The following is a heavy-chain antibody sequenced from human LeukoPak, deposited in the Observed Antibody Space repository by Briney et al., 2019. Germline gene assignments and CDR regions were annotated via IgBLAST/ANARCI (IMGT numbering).Heavy chain of an antibody. CDR3: ARSHGSGSYYNLNDY. Sequence: PSEALSLTCTVSGYSISSGYYWGWIRQPPGKGLEWIGSIYHSGRTYYNPSLKSRVTISVDTSKNQFSLKLSSVTAADTAVYYCARSHGSGSYYNLNDYWGQGTLVTVSS. D-gene: IGHD3-10*01. CDR2: IYHSGRT. J-gene: IGHJ4*02. CDR1: GYSISSGYY. V-gene: IGHV4-38-2*02.